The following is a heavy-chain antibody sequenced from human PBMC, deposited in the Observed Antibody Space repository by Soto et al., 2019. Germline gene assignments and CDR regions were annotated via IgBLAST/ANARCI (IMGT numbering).Heavy chain of an antibody. Sequence: GGSLRLSCAASGFTFSSYEMNWVRQAPGKGLEWVSYISSSGSTIYYADSVKGRFTISRGNAKNSLYLQMNSLRAEDTAVYYCARGRGYSYGPTIMDVWGQGTTVTVSS. V-gene: IGHV3-48*03. J-gene: IGHJ6*02. CDR2: ISSSGSTI. CDR3: ARGRGYSYGPTIMDV. D-gene: IGHD5-18*01. CDR1: GFTFSSYE.